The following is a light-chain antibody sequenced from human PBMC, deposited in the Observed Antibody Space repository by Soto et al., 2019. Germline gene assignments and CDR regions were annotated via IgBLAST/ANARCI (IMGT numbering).Light chain of an antibody. V-gene: IGKV1-27*01. Sequence: DIQMTQSPTSLSASVGDRVTITCRASQGIRNYVAWYQQIPGKAPKLLIYAASTLQSGVPSRFSGSGSGTDFTITINGLQPEDVATYSCQNYSSVPVFGPGNKVEIK. CDR2: AAS. J-gene: IGKJ3*01. CDR1: QGIRNY. CDR3: QNYSSVPV.